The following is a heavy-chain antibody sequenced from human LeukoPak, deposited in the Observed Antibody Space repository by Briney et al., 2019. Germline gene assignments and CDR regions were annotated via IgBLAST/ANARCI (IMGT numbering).Heavy chain of an antibody. V-gene: IGHV1-24*01. CDR2: FDPEDGET. CDR3: ATGVGWELLHYFDY. J-gene: IGHJ4*02. D-gene: IGHD1-26*01. CDR1: GYTLTELS. Sequence: ASAKVSCKVSGYTLTELSMHWVRQAPGKGLEWRGGFDPEDGETIYAQKFQGRVTMTEDTSTDTAYMELSSLRSEDTAVYYCATGVGWELLHYFDYWGQGTLVTVCS.